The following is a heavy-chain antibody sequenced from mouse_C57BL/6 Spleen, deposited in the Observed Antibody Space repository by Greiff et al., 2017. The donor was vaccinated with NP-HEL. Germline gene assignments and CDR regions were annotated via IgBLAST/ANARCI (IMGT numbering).Heavy chain of an antibody. CDR2: ISGGGGNT. J-gene: IGHJ4*01. Sequence: DVHLVESGGGLVKPGGSLKLSCAASGFTFSSYTMSWVRQTPEKRLEWVATISGGGGNTYYPDSVKGRFTISRDNAKNTLYLQMSSLRSEDTALYYCARQRGQPLYYAMDYWGQGTSVTVSS. V-gene: IGHV5-9*01. CDR1: GFTFSSYT. CDR3: ARQRGQPLYYAMDY. D-gene: IGHD1-2*01.